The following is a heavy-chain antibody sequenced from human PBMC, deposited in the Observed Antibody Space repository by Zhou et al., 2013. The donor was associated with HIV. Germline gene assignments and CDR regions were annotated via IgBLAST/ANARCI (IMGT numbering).Heavy chain of an antibody. CDR2: SIPIFGIT. Sequence: QVHLVQSGAALKKPGSSMKLSCKPSGGTFSLNAINWVRQVPGQGLEWMGGSIPIFGITTYFQNFQDRVTITTDESTATSYMEVSSLRSEDTGVYYCATSRGSGTYSPPADYYYYYMDVWGKGTTVTVSS. CDR3: ATSRGSGTYSPPADYYYYYMDV. V-gene: IGHV1-69*05. CDR1: GGTFSLNA. D-gene: IGHD3-10*01. J-gene: IGHJ6*03.